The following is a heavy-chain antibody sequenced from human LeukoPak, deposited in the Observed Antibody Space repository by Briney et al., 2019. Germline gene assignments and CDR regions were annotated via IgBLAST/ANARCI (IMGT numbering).Heavy chain of an antibody. J-gene: IGHJ4*02. CDR2: ISYDGSNK. Sequence: TGGSLRLSCAASGFTFSSYAMHWVRQAPGKGLEWVAVISYDGSNKYYADSVKGRFTISRDNSKNTLYLQMNSLRGEDTALYYCARDLAPYCSGGRCSTFDYWGQGTLVTVSS. CDR1: GFTFSSYA. V-gene: IGHV3-30*04. D-gene: IGHD2-15*01. CDR3: ARDLAPYCSGGRCSTFDY.